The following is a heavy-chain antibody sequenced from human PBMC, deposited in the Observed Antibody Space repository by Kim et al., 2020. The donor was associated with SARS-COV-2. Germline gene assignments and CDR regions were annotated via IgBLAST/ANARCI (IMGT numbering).Heavy chain of an antibody. CDR1: GGSISSSNW. V-gene: IGHV4-4*02. CDR3: ASLVPGNTPADYDILTGPYYFDY. Sequence: SETLSLTCAVSGGSISSSNWWSWVRQPPGKGLEWIGEIYHSGSTNYNPSLKSRVTISVDKSKNQFSLKLSSVTAADTAVYYCASLVPGNTPADYDILTGPYYFDYWGQGTLVTVSS. CDR2: IYHSGST. J-gene: IGHJ4*02. D-gene: IGHD3-9*01.